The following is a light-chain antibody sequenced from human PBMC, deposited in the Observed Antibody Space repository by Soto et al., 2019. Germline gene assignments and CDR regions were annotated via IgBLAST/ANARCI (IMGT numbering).Light chain of an antibody. CDR2: HAS. V-gene: IGKV3-11*01. CDR1: QSVSSY. Sequence: EIVLTQSPATLSLSPGERATLSCRASQSVSSYLAWYQQKPGQAPRLLIYHASTRATGIPARFSGSGSGTDFTLTVSSLEPEDFAVYYCQQRSNWPSGTFGQGTKVDIK. J-gene: IGKJ1*01. CDR3: QQRSNWPSGT.